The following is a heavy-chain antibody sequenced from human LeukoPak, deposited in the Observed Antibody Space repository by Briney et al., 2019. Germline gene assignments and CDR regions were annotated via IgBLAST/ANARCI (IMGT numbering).Heavy chain of an antibody. CDR1: RGSLSSGGYN. J-gene: IGHJ4*02. Sequence: PSQTLSLTCTVSRGSLSSGGYNWSWIRQPAGKGLEWVVGIYFSGSTYYNPSLTSRDTTSVDTSKNQFSLELGSVTPEHRAVYYCAREWRGMTGYYRRGGLDYWGQGTLVTVSS. V-gene: IGHV4-61*02. D-gene: IGHD3-9*01. CDR3: AREWRGMTGYYRRGGLDY. CDR2: IYFSGST.